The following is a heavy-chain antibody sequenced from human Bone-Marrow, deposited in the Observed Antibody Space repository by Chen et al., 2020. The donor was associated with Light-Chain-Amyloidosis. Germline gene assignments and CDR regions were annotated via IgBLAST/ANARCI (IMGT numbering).Heavy chain of an antibody. CDR1: GYTFPNYW. CDR2: IYPDDSDA. D-gene: IGHD5-12*01. V-gene: IGHV5-51*01. CDR3: ARRRDGYNFDY. Sequence: EVQLEQSGPEVKKPGESLKISCKGSGYTFPNYWIGWVRQMPGKGLEWMGVIYPDDSDARSSPSFEVQVTISADKSITTAYLQWRSLKASDTAMYYCARRRDGYNFDYWGQGTLVTVSS. J-gene: IGHJ4*02.